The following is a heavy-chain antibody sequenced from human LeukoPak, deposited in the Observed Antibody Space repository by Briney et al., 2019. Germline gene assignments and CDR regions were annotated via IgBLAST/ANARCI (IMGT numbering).Heavy chain of an antibody. CDR2: INPISGNT. J-gene: IGHJ6*02. CDR3: IRNRYCSRANRRTHYYDMDV. V-gene: IGHV1-8*01. CDR1: GYTFTDHD. Sequence: ASVKVSCKASGYTFTDHDINWARQATGQGLEWMGWINPISGNTGYAQKFQGRLTMTRDTSMGTAYMELSSLRSEDTAVYFCIRNRYCSRANRRTHYYDMDVWGQGTTVIVSS. D-gene: IGHD2-15*01.